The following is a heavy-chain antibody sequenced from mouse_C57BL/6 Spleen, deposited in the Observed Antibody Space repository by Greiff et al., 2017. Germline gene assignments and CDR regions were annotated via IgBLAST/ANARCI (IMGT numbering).Heavy chain of an antibody. J-gene: IGHJ1*03. Sequence: EVQLVESGGDLVKPGGSLKLSCAASGFTFSSYGMSWVRQTPDKRLEWVATISSGGSYTYYPDSVKGRFTIARDNAKNTLYLQMSSLKSEDTAMYYCSRHGGYGSSYLCWYFDVWGTGTTVTVSS. D-gene: IGHD1-1*01. CDR1: GFTFSSYG. V-gene: IGHV5-6*01. CDR3: SRHGGYGSSYLCWYFDV. CDR2: ISSGGSYT.